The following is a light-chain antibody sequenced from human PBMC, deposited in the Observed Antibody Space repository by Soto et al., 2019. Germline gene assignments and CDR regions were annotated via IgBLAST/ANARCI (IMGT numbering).Light chain of an antibody. CDR2: DAS. J-gene: IGKJ1*01. V-gene: IGKV3-15*01. Sequence: EIVMTQSPGTLSVSPWERVTLSCKASQSVRSKLVWYQRKPGQSPRLLISDASTRATGMPGRFSGSGSGTEFTLTSSSLQSEDFAIYDCQQYNNWPWTFGQGTKVDIK. CDR1: QSVRSK. CDR3: QQYNNWPWT.